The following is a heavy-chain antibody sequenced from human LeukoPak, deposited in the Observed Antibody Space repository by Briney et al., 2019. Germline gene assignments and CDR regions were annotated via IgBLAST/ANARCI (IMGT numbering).Heavy chain of an antibody. J-gene: IGHJ4*02. CDR1: GIIFSNYW. D-gene: IGHD3-3*01. CDR2: INKDGTEI. CDR3: TRWRGAQSEFEY. V-gene: IGHV3-7*01. Sequence: PGGSLRLSCAASGIIFSNYWMTWVRQAPGKGLEWVADINKDGTEIWYVDFVKGRFTISRDNAKNSVYLQMNSLRAEDTAVYYCTRWRGAQSEFEYWGQGTLVTVSP.